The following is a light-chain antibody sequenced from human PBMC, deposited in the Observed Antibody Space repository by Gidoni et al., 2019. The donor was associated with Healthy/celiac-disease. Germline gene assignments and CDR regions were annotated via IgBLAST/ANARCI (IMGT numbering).Light chain of an antibody. V-gene: IGLV3-21*04. Sequence: SYVLSQPPPVSVAPGKTARITCGGNNNGSKSVNWYQQKPGQAPVLVIYDDSDRPSGIPERFSGSNSGNTATLTISRVEAGDEADYYCQVWDSSSDHYVFGTGTKVTVL. CDR3: QVWDSSSDHYV. CDR1: NNGSKS. J-gene: IGLJ1*01. CDR2: DDS.